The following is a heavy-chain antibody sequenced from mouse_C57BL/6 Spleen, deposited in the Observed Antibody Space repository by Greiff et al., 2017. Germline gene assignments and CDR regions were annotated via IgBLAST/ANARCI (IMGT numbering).Heavy chain of an antibody. J-gene: IGHJ4*01. Sequence: QVQLKESGPELVKPGASVKLSCKASGYTFTSYDINWVKQRPGQGLEWIGWIYPRDGSTKYNEKFKGKATLTVYTSSSTAYMELHSLTSEDSAVYFCARLDSSGWRYAMDYWGQGTSVTVSS. V-gene: IGHV1-85*01. CDR3: ARLDSSGWRYAMDY. D-gene: IGHD3-2*02. CDR1: GYTFTSYD. CDR2: IYPRDGST.